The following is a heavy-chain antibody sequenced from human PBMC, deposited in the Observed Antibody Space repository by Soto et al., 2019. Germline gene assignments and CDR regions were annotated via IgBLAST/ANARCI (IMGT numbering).Heavy chain of an antibody. D-gene: IGHD1-1*01. CDR3: AKNGLDNSPSAIDS. J-gene: IGHJ4*02. CDR1: GFSFSNCA. Sequence: QVQLVESGGGVVQPGRSLRLSCAASGFSFSNCAMHWVRQAPGKGLEWVAVIWYDGSNKYYADSMKGRFTISRDNSKNTLYLQMNSLRAEDTALYYCAKNGLDNSPSAIDSWGPGTLVTVSS. CDR2: IWYDGSNK. V-gene: IGHV3-33*06.